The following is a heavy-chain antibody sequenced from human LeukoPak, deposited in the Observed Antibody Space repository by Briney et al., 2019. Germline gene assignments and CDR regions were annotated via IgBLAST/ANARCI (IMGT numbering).Heavy chain of an antibody. V-gene: IGHV1-2*02. J-gene: IGHJ4*02. D-gene: IGHD2-8*01. CDR3: ARVIVLMVYASRYFDY. CDR1: GYTFTGYY. CDR2: INPNSGGT. Sequence: GASVKVSCKASGYTFTGYYIHWVRPAPGQGLEWMGWINPNSGGTNYAQKFQGRVTMTRDTSISTAYMELSRLRSDDTAVYYCARVIVLMVYASRYFDYWGQGTLVTVSS.